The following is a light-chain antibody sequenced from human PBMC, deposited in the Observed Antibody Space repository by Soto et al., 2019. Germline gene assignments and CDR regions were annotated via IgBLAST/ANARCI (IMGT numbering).Light chain of an antibody. V-gene: IGKV3-15*01. CDR1: QGVSSN. Sequence: ETVMTQSPATLSVSPGEGATLSCRASQGVSSNLAWYQQKPGQAPRLLIYGASTRATGIPARFSGSGSGTEFTLTISSLQSEDFAFYYCQQYNTRPRTFGQGTKVEIK. CDR3: QQYNTRPRT. J-gene: IGKJ1*01. CDR2: GAS.